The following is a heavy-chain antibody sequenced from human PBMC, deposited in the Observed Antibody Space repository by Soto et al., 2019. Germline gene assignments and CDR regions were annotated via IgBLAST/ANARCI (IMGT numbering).Heavy chain of an antibody. CDR1: GGSISSSNW. V-gene: IGHV4-4*02. CDR2: INHSGST. CDR3: PREKITGLLDC. D-gene: IGHD3-16*01. Sequence: SETLSLTCAVSGGSISSSNWWSWVRQPPGTGLEWIGEINHSGSTNYNPSLKSRVTISVDTSKNQFSLKLTSVTAADTAVYYCPREKITGLLDCCGEGTLVTVSS. J-gene: IGHJ4*02.